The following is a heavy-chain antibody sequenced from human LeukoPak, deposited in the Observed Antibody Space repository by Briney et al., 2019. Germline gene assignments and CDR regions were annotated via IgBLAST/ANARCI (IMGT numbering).Heavy chain of an antibody. Sequence: GGSLRLSCAASGFTFSSYGMHWVRQAPGKGLQWVALISSHGSKEYYADSVKGRFTISRDNSKNTLYLQMNSLTTEDTAVYYCAKDMGDTIMISGEWGQGTQVTVSS. J-gene: IGHJ4*02. D-gene: IGHD3-16*01. CDR1: GFTFSSYG. CDR3: AKDMGDTIMISGE. V-gene: IGHV3-30*18. CDR2: ISSHGSKE.